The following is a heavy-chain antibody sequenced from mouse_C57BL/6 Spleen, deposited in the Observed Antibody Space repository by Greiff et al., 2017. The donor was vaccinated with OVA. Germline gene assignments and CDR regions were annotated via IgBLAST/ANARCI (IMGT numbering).Heavy chain of an antibody. CDR2: IDPSDSYT. V-gene: IGHV1-50*01. CDR1: GYTFTSYW. Sequence: QVQLKQPGAELVKPGASVKLSCKASGYTFTSYWMQWVKQRPGQGLEWIGEIDPSDSYTNYNQKFKGKATLTVDTSSSTAYMQLSSLTSEDSAVYYCARRPGTGYWYFEVWGTGTTVTVSS. CDR3: ARRPGTGYWYFEV. J-gene: IGHJ1*03. D-gene: IGHD3-3*01.